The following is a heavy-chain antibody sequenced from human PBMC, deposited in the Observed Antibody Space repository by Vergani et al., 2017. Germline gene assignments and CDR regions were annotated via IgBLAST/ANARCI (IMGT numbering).Heavy chain of an antibody. CDR3: EKFLYYDSSGYRDQRAFEI. CDR2: ISGSGGST. V-gene: IGHV3-23*01. D-gene: IGHD3-22*01. CDR1: GFTFSSYA. Sequence: EVQLLESGGGLVQPGGSLRLSCAASGFTFSSYAMSWVRQAPGKGLEWVLAISGSGGSTYYADSVKGQFTISRDNSKNTLYLQMNSLRAEDTAVYYCEKFLYYDSSGYRDQRAFEIWGQGTMVTVAS. J-gene: IGHJ3*02.